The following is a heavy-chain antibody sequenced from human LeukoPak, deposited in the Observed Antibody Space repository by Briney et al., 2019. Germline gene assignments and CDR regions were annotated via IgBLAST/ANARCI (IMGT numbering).Heavy chain of an antibody. Sequence: GGSLRLSCAASGFTFSSHVMNWVRQAPGKGLEWVSSISSGSHYMYYTDSVKGRFTISRDNAKNSLYLQMDSLRVEDTAVYYCARDGFSGYNSLGFDYWGQGTLVTVSS. CDR2: ISSGSHYM. CDR1: GFTFSSHV. J-gene: IGHJ4*02. CDR3: ARDGFSGYNSLGFDY. V-gene: IGHV3-21*01. D-gene: IGHD5-12*01.